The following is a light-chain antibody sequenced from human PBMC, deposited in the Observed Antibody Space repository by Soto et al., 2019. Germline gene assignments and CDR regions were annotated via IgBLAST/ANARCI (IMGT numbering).Light chain of an antibody. CDR1: SSDVGAYNY. CDR3: SSYTTSSTYV. Sequence: QSVLTQPASVSGSLGQSITISCTGTSSDVGAYNYVSWYQQPPGKAPKLMIYDVTNRPSGVSNRFSGSKSGYTASLTISGLQAEDEADYYCSSYTTSSTYVFGTGTKVTVL. CDR2: DVT. V-gene: IGLV2-14*03. J-gene: IGLJ1*01.